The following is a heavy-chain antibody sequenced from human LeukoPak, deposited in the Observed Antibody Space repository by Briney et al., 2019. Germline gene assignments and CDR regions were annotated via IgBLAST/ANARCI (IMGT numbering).Heavy chain of an antibody. CDR1: GDTFTSYD. J-gene: IGHJ4*02. CDR3: ARVSPSTTVIDR. V-gene: IGHV1-8*01. Sequence: ASVKVSSKASGDTFTSYDINWVRQATGQGLEWMGWMNPNSGGTGYAQEFQGRVTMTRNTSISTAYMELSSLRSDDTAVYYCARVSPSTTVIDRWGQGTLVTVSS. D-gene: IGHD2-21*01. CDR2: MNPNSGGT.